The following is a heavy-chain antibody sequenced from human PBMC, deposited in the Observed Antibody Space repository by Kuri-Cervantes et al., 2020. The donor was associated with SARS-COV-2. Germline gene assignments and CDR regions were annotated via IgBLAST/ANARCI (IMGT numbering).Heavy chain of an antibody. V-gene: IGHV3-30*04. CDR3: ARDLYGVLYYFDY. J-gene: IGHJ4*02. CDR1: GFTFSSYA. CDR2: ISYDGSNK. Sequence: GESLKISCAASGFTFSSYAMHWVRQAPGKGLEWVAVISYDGSNKYYADSVKGRFTISRDSSKNTLYLQMNSLRAEDTAVYYCARDLYGVLYYFDYWGQGTLVTVSS. D-gene: IGHD4-17*01.